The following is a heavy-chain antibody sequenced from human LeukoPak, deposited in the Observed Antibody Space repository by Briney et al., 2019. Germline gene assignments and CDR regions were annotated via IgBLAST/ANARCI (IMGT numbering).Heavy chain of an antibody. J-gene: IGHJ4*02. CDR3: ARDLNLYDSSGYYPR. Sequence: PGRSLRPSCAASGFTFSSYSMNWVRQAPGKGLEWVSYISSSSGTIYYADSVKGRFTISRDNAENSLYLQMNSLRDEDTAVYYCARDLNLYDSSGYYPRWGQGTLVTVSS. D-gene: IGHD3-22*01. CDR2: ISSSSGTI. V-gene: IGHV3-48*02. CDR1: GFTFSSYS.